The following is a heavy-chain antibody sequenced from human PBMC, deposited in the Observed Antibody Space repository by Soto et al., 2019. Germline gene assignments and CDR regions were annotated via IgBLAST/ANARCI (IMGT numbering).Heavy chain of an antibody. CDR3: ATSYGSGYRAFDY. Sequence: GASVKVSCKASGGTFSSYTINWVRQAPGLGLEWVGRINPILSMSNYAQKFQGRVTMTADKSTSTAYMELRSLRSEDTAMYYCATSYGSGYRAFDYWGQGALVTVSS. D-gene: IGHD3-10*01. CDR1: GGTFSSYT. J-gene: IGHJ4*02. V-gene: IGHV1-69*02. CDR2: INPILSMS.